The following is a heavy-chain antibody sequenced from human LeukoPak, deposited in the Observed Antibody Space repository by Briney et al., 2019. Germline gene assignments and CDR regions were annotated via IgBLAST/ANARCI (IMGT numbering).Heavy chain of an antibody. Sequence: GGSLRLSCEGSGFSFSSYWMTWVRQSPGKGPEWVANIKQDESETYTVDSVKGRFTISRDNNKNSLYLQMNSLRTEDTALYYCVKGGAVAGTLFDYWGQRTLVTVSS. CDR1: GFSFSSYW. CDR2: IKQDESET. CDR3: VKGGAVAGTLFDY. D-gene: IGHD6-19*01. J-gene: IGHJ4*02. V-gene: IGHV3-7*03.